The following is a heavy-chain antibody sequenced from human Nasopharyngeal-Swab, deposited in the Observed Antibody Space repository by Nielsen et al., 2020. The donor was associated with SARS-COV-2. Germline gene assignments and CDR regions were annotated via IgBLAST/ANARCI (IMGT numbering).Heavy chain of an antibody. CDR3: ARVEMATITTSYYYYYGMDV. D-gene: IGHD5-24*01. CDR1: GFTFSSYS. J-gene: IGHJ6*02. CDR2: ISSSSSYI. V-gene: IGHV3-21*01. Sequence: GGSLRLSCVASGFTFSSYSMNWVRQAPGKGLEWVSSISSSSSYIYYADSVKGRFTISRDNAKNSLYLQMNSLRAEDTAVYYCARVEMATITTSYYYYYGMDVWGQGTTVTVSS.